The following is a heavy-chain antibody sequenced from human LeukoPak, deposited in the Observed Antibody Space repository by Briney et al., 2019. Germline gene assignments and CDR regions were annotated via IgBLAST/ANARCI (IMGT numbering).Heavy chain of an antibody. CDR1: GGTFSSYA. J-gene: IGHJ6*03. CDR2: IIPIFGTA. D-gene: IGHD2-2*01. CDR3: ARGVVVVPAAMSPYYYYMDV. V-gene: IGHV1-69*01. Sequence: SVTVSCKASGGTFSSYAISWVRQAPGQGLEWMGGIIPIFGTANYAQKFQGRVTITADESTSTAYMELSSLRAEDTAVYYCARGVVVVPAAMSPYYYYMDVWGKGTTVTVSS.